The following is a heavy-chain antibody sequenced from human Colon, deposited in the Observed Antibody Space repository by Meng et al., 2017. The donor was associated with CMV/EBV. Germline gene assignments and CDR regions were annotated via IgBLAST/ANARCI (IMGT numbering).Heavy chain of an antibody. Sequence: EVPLVASGGGLVRAGVSLVLSCASSGFTFSDCWMHWFRQAPGKGLVWVSRINGHGSDTNVADSVKGRFTVSRDNAKNMLYLQVNSLKAEDTAVYYCVRDMLERGQGTLVTVSS. V-gene: IGHV3-74*01. D-gene: IGHD3-10*02. CDR1: GFTFSDCW. CDR3: VRDMLE. CDR2: INGHGSDT. J-gene: IGHJ4*02.